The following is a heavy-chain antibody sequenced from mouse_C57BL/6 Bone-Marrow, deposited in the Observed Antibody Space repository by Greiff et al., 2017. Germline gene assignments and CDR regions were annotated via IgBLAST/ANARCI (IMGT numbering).Heavy chain of an antibody. CDR3: ARFDYYGSSRYFDV. V-gene: IGHV14-2*01. Sequence: VQLKQSGAELVKPGASVKLSCTASGFNIKDYYMHWVKQRTEQGLEWIGRIDPEDGETKSAPKFQGKATITADTSSNTAYLQLSSLTSEDTAVYYCARFDYYGSSRYFDVWGTGTTVTVSS. CDR1: GFNIKDYY. CDR2: IDPEDGET. D-gene: IGHD1-1*01. J-gene: IGHJ1*03.